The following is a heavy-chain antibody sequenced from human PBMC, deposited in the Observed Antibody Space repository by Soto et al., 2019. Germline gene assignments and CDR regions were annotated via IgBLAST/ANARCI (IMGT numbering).Heavy chain of an antibody. CDR2: ISGNGDST. D-gene: IGHD3-10*01. V-gene: IGHV3-64*01. CDR3: ARRGYGLYFEY. J-gene: IGHJ4*02. CDR1: GFTFSSYA. Sequence: EVQLVESGGGLVQPGGSLRLSCAASGFTFSSYAMHWVRQAPGKGLEYVSVISGNGDSTYYANSVKGRFTISRDNSKNTLYLQMGSLRAEDMAVYYCARRGYGLYFEYGGQGTLVTVSS.